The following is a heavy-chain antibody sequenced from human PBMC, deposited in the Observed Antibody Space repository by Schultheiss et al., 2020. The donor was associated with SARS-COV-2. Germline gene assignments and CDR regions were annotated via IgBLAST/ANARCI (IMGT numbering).Heavy chain of an antibody. Sequence: GESLKISCAASGFTFSSYAMHWVRQAPGKGLEWVSAISGSDGSTYYADSVKGRFTISRDNAKNSLYLQMNSLRAEDTAVYYCAKAQIQYSSQPPAFDYWGQGTLVTVSS. CDR1: GFTFSSYA. CDR2: ISGSDGST. J-gene: IGHJ4*02. CDR3: AKAQIQYSSQPPAFDY. D-gene: IGHD6-13*01. V-gene: IGHV3-23*01.